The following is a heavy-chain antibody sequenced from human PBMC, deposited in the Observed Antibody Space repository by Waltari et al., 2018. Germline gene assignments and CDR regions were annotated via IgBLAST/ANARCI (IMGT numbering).Heavy chain of an antibody. CDR2: FIPIFGTAP. Sequence: QVQLVQSGAEVKKPGSSVKVSWKASGGTFGSYGITWVRQAPGEGLEWMGGFIPIFGTAPNYAQKFQGRLTVTADESTATVYMDLSGLRSDDTAVYYCARRQLGGPFDPWGQGTLVSVSS. CDR1: GGTFGSYG. D-gene: IGHD3-16*01. J-gene: IGHJ5*02. CDR3: ARRQLGGPFDP. V-gene: IGHV1-69*12.